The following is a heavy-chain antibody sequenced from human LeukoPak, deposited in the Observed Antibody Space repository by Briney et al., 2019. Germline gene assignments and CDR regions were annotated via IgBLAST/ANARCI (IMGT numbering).Heavy chain of an antibody. CDR1: GYTFTSYA. J-gene: IGHJ4*02. Sequence: ASVKVSCKASGYTFTSYAMNWVRQAPGQGLEWMGWINTNTGNPTYAQGFTGRIVFSLDTSVSTAYLQISSLKAEDTAVYYCARDSPDYYDSSGYWSRTLDYWGQGTLVTVSS. V-gene: IGHV7-4-1*02. CDR2: INTNTGNP. D-gene: IGHD3-22*01. CDR3: ARDSPDYYDSSGYWSRTLDY.